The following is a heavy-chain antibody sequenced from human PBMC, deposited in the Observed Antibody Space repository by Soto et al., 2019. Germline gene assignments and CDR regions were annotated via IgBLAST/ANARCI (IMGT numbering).Heavy chain of an antibody. V-gene: IGHV3-43*01. D-gene: IGHD3-3*01. CDR3: AKDIGRGYDFWSGYYRHYYGMDV. CDR1: GFTFDDYT. CDR2: ISWDGGST. Sequence: PGGSLRLSCAASGFTFDDYTMHWVRQAPGKGLEWVSLISWDGGSTYYADSVKGRFTISRDNSKNSLYLQMNSLRTEDTALYYCAKDIGRGYDFWSGYYRHYYGMDVWGQGTTVTAP. J-gene: IGHJ6*02.